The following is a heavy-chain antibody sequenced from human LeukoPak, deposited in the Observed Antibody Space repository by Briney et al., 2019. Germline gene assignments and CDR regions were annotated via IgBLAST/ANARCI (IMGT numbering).Heavy chain of an antibody. Sequence: KTSETLSLTCSASGGSISSYYWSWIRQPPGKGLEWIGYIYYSGGANYNPSLKSRVTISLDTSKNQFSLKLSSVTAADTAVYYCARFSAATDYWGQGTLVTVSS. CDR1: GGSISSYY. CDR2: IYYSGGA. J-gene: IGHJ4*02. D-gene: IGHD2-2*01. CDR3: ARFSAATDY. V-gene: IGHV4-59*01.